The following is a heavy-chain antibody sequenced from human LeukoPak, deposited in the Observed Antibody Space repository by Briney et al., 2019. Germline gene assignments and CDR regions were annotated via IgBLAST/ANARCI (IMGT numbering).Heavy chain of an antibody. J-gene: IGHJ6*02. CDR3: AREEPSGSYFLYYYGMDV. CDR1: GYTFTSYA. V-gene: IGHV1-3*01. Sequence: VSVKVSCKASGYTFTSYAMHWVRQAPGQRLEWMGWINAGNGNTKYSQKFQGRVTITRDTSASTAYMELSSLRSEDTAVYYCAREEPSGSYFLYYYGMDVWGQGTTVTVSS. D-gene: IGHD1-26*01. CDR2: INAGNGNT.